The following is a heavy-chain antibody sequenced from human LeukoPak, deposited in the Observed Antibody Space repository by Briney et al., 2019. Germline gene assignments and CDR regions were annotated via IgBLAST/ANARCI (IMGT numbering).Heavy chain of an antibody. V-gene: IGHV4-34*01. CDR2: INHSGST. CDR3: ALSLVRGYYDLWSGYPNWFDP. CDR1: GGSFSGYY. J-gene: IGHJ5*02. D-gene: IGHD3-3*01. Sequence: PSETLSLTCAVYGGSFSGYYWSWIRQPPGKGLEWIGEINHSGSTNYNPSLKSRVTISVDTSKNQFALKLSSVTAADTAVYYCALSLVRGYYDLWSGYPNWFDPWGQGTLVTVSS.